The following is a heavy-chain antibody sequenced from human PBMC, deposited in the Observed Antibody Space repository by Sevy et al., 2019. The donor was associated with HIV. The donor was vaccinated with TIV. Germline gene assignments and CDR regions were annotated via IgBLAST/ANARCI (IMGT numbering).Heavy chain of an antibody. Sequence: ASVKVSCKASGYTFTGYYMHWVRQAPGQGLEWMGWINPNRGGTNYAQKFQGRVTMTRETSISTAYMELSRLRSDDTAVYYCARVRGQYYYDGSGYQYFDYWGQGTLVTVSS. J-gene: IGHJ4*02. D-gene: IGHD3-22*01. CDR3: ARVRGQYYYDGSGYQYFDY. CDR2: INPNRGGT. CDR1: GYTFTGYY. V-gene: IGHV1-2*02.